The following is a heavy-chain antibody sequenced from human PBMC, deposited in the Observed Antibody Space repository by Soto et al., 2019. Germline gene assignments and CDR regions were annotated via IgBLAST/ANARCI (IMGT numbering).Heavy chain of an antibody. CDR3: ARRGEAAAGTEDY. D-gene: IGHD6-13*01. Sequence: PGGSMRLSCAASGFTFSSYAMSWVRQAPGKGLEWVSAISGSGGSTYYADSVKGRFTISRDNSKNTLYLQMNSLRAEDTAVYYCARRGEAAAGTEDYWGQGTLVTVSS. CDR2: ISGSGGST. V-gene: IGHV3-23*01. CDR1: GFTFSSYA. J-gene: IGHJ4*02.